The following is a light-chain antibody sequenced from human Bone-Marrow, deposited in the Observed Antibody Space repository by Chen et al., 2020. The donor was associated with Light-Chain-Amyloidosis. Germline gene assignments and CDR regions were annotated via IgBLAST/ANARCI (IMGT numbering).Light chain of an antibody. J-gene: IGKJ1*01. Sequence: DIVLTQSPLSLPVTPGEPASISCRSSQSLLHSDGYNYLDWYLQKPGQSPQLLIYLSSHRASGVPVRFSGSGSGTDFTLKISRVEAEEVGVYYCMQALQTPRTFGQGTKVEIK. V-gene: IGKV2-28*01. CDR3: MQALQTPRT. CDR2: LSS. CDR1: QSLLHSDGYNY.